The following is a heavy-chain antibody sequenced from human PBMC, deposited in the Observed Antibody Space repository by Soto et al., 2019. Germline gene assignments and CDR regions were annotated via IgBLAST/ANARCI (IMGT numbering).Heavy chain of an antibody. D-gene: IGHD6-6*01. V-gene: IGHV4-31*03. Sequence: QVQLQESGPGLVKPSQTLSLTCTVSGGSISRGGYYWSWIRQHPGKGLEWIGYIYYSGSTYYNPSLKSRVTISKDTSKNQFSLKLSSVTAADTAVYYCATTIASRPVDYWGQGTLVTVSS. CDR3: ATTIASRPVDY. CDR1: GGSISRGGYY. J-gene: IGHJ4*02. CDR2: IYYSGST.